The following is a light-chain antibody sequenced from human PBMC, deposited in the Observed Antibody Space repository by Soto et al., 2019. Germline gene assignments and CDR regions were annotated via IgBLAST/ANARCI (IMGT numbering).Light chain of an antibody. V-gene: IGKV1-39*01. CDR3: QQTYRTPT. CDR2: TAS. CDR1: QSISSY. Sequence: DIQMTQSPSSLSASVGDRVTITCRASQSISSYLNWYQQKPGKAPKLLIYTASTLQSWVPSRFSGSGSGTDFTLTISSLQPEDFATYYCQQTYRTPTFGQGTKVEIK. J-gene: IGKJ1*01.